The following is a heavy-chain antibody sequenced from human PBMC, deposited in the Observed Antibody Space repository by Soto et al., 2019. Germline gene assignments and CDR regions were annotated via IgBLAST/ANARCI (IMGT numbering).Heavy chain of an antibody. CDR2: ISSNGVGT. J-gene: IGHJ6*03. D-gene: IGHD6-6*01. CDR1: GFTLRGYA. V-gene: IGHV3-64*01. CDR3: ARRARPDFYYMDV. Sequence: PGGSLRLPYAASGFTLRGYAMEWVRQAPGKGLEYVSGISSNGVGTYYANSVQGRFTISRDNSKNTVYLQMGSLRPEDMAVYYCARRARPDFYYMDVWGKGTTVTVSS.